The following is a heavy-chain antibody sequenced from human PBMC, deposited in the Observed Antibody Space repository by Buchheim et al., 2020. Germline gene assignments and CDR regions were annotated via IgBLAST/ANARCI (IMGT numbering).Heavy chain of an antibody. J-gene: IGHJ4*02. Sequence: EVQLVESGGGLVKPGGSLRLSCAASGFTFSSYSINWVRQAPGKGLEWVSSISRYSGDINYADSVKGRFTISRDNAKNSLFLQMNSLRAEDTALYYCARSRQAGGRLEFDHWGQGTL. D-gene: IGHD2-8*02. CDR2: ISRYSGDI. CDR3: ARSRQAGGRLEFDH. V-gene: IGHV3-21*01. CDR1: GFTFSSYS.